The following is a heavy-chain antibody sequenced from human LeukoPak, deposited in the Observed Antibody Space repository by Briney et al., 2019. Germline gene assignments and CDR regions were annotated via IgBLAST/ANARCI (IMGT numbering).Heavy chain of an antibody. J-gene: IGHJ4*02. Sequence: GGSLRLSCAASAFTVSSNYMSWVRQAPGKGLEWVSVIYSGGVTYYADSVKGRFTISRDNSKNTLYLQMNSLRAEDTAVYYCARGAVQFYFDYRGQGTLVTVSS. D-gene: IGHD6-19*01. V-gene: IGHV3-53*01. CDR3: ARGAVQFYFDY. CDR2: IYSGGVT. CDR1: AFTVSSNY.